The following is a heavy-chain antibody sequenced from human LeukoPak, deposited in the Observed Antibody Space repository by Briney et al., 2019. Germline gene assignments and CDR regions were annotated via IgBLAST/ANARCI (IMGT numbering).Heavy chain of an antibody. V-gene: IGHV1-2*02. J-gene: IGHJ6*02. CDR3: AIYSGSYGGMDV. CDR2: INPNSGGT. Sequence: ASVKVSCKASGYTFTGYYMHWVRQAPGQGLEWMGWINPNSGGTNYAQKFQGRVTMTRDTSISTAYMERSRLRSDDTAVYYCAIYSGSYGGMDVWGQGTTVTVSS. D-gene: IGHD1-26*01. CDR1: GYTFTGYY.